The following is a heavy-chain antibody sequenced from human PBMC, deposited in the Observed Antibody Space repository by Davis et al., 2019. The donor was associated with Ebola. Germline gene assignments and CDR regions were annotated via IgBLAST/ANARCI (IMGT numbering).Heavy chain of an antibody. CDR1: GFTFSSYA. V-gene: IGHV3-30-3*01. D-gene: IGHD3-22*01. J-gene: IGHJ4*02. CDR3: ARGGYYYDNSGSIDY. CDR2: ISYDGSNK. Sequence: GESLKISCAASGFTFSSYAMHWVRQAPGKGLEWVAVISYDGSNKYYPYSVKGRLTISRDNSKNTLYLLLNSLRPEDTAVYHCARGGYYYDNSGSIDYWGQGTLVTVSS.